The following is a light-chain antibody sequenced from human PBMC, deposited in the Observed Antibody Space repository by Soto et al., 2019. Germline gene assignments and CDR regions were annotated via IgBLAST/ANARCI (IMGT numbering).Light chain of an antibody. CDR3: CSYAGRSTWDVV. CDR2: EVR. V-gene: IGLV2-14*01. CDR1: NTDVGGYNY. Sequence: QSALTQPASVSGSPGQSITVSCTGTNTDVGGYNYVSWYQHRPGKAPRLMIYEVRNRLSGVSNRFSGSKSGNTASLTISGLQSEDEADYYCCSYAGRSTWDVVFGGGTQLTVL. J-gene: IGLJ7*01.